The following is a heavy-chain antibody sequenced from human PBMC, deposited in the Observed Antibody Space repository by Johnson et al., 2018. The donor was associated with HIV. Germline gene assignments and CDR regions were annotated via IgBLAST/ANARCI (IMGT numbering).Heavy chain of an antibody. CDR3: AKEGQDLRSSSSYDAFDI. CDR1: GFTFSDYY. V-gene: IGHV3-11*04. D-gene: IGHD6-13*01. Sequence: QVQLVESGGGLVKPGGSLRLSCAASGFTFSDYYMSWIRQAPGKGLEWVSYISSSGSTIYYADSVKGRFTISSDNAKNSLYLQMNSLRAEDTAVYYCAKEGQDLRSSSSYDAFDIWGQGTMVTVSS. J-gene: IGHJ3*02. CDR2: ISSSGSTI.